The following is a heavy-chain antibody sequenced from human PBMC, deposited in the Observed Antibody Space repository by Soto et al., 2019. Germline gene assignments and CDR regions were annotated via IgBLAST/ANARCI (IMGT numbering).Heavy chain of an antibody. V-gene: IGHV3-33*01. J-gene: IGHJ6*04. CDR2: IWSDGGDK. Sequence: QVQLVESGGGVVQPGTSLRLSCAASGFTFSDYYMHWVRQAPGKGPEWVAGIWSDGGDKYYADSVKGRFAISRDNSKSPLFLQMNSVRVEDTAGYYCSRGRFRLLWGDVWGKGTTVTVSP. CDR3: SRGRFRLLWGDV. CDR1: GFTFSDYY. D-gene: IGHD2-2*01.